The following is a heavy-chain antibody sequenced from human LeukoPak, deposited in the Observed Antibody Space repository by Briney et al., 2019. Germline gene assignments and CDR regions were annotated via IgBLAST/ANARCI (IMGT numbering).Heavy chain of an antibody. CDR2: INPNSGGT. CDR3: ARVSSFSSPFDY. J-gene: IGHJ4*02. D-gene: IGHD6-13*01. Sequence: GASVKVSCRASGYTFTGYYMHWVRQAPGQGREWVGWINPNSGGTNYAQKFQGRVTMTRDTSISTAYMELSRLRSDDTAVYYCARVSSFSSPFDYWGQGTLVTVSS. CDR1: GYTFTGYY. V-gene: IGHV1-2*02.